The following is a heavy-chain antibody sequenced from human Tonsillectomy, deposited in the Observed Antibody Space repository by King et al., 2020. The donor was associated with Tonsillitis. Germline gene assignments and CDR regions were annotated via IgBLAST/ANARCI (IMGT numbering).Heavy chain of an antibody. J-gene: IGHJ6*02. CDR1: GGSISSYY. Sequence: VQLQESGPGLVKPSETLSLTCTVSGGSISSYYWSWIRQPPGKGLEWIGYIYYSGSTNYNPSLKSRVTISVDTSKNQFSLKLRSVTAADTAVYYCARGRGYGSGSYYNPYYYYGMDVWGQGTTVTVSS. D-gene: IGHD3-10*01. V-gene: IGHV4-59*01. CDR2: IYYSGST. CDR3: ARGRGYGSGSYYNPYYYYGMDV.